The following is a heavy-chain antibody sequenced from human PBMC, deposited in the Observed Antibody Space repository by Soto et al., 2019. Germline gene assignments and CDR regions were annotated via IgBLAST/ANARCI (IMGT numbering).Heavy chain of an antibody. CDR1: GFILSDCA. CDR3: ARDLSWGSNWYYYMDV. CDR2: ISSSSSVI. D-gene: IGHD7-27*01. J-gene: IGHJ6*03. V-gene: IGHV3-48*01. Sequence: EVQLVESGGGLVQPGGSLRLSCATSGFILSDCAMNWVRQAPGKGLELVSYISSSSSVIDAPDSVKGRFTVSSANARNSLSLHMNRLRAEDTAVYYCARDLSWGSNWYYYMDVWGKGTTVTVSS.